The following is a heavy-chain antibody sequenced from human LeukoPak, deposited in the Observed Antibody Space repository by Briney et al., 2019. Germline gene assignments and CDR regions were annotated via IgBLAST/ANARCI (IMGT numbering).Heavy chain of an antibody. Sequence: PSETLALTCTVSGGSISSYYWSWIRQPAGKGLEWIWRIYSSGSTDYNSSLKSRVTMSVDTSKNQFSLKLSSVTAADTAVYYCARGAYGSGSTNWFDPWGQGTLVTVSS. CDR1: GGSISSYY. D-gene: IGHD3-10*01. V-gene: IGHV4-4*07. J-gene: IGHJ5*02. CDR3: ARGAYGSGSTNWFDP. CDR2: IYSSGST.